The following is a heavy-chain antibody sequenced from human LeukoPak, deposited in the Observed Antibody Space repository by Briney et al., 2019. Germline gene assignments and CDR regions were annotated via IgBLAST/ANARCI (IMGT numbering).Heavy chain of an antibody. CDR1: GGSISSSSYY. V-gene: IGHV4-39*02. CDR2: IYYSEST. Sequence: SETLSLTCTVSGGSISSSSYYWGWIRQPPGKGLEWIGTIYYSESTYYNPSLKSRLTISLDTSKNQFSLKLSSVTAADTAVYYCAGEDYYDSSGYYYGGSGIWDWGQGTLVTVSS. CDR3: AGEDYYDSSGYYYGGSGIWD. J-gene: IGHJ4*02. D-gene: IGHD3-22*01.